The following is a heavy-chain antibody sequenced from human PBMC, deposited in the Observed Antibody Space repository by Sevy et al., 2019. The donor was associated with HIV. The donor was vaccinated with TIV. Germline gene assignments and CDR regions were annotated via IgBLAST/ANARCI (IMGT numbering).Heavy chain of an antibody. D-gene: IGHD3-16*02. CDR3: VREGRNYEYVWGTYHSGF. CDR2: ISYDGSVK. CDR1: GFSFNGYA. J-gene: IGHJ4*02. V-gene: IGHV3-30*04. Sequence: GGSLRPSCAASGFSFNGYAMHWVRQAPGKGLEWLAVISYDGSVKYYTESVKGRFTISRDNTKNTLFLQLNSLRPEDTAVYYCVREGRNYEYVWGTYHSGFRAQGTLVTVSS.